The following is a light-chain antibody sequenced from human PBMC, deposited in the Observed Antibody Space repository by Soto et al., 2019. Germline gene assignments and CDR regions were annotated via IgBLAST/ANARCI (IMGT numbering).Light chain of an antibody. CDR3: CSYAGTYIGYV. CDR1: SSDVGGYNY. CDR2: DVT. V-gene: IGLV2-11*01. Sequence: QSALTQPRSVSGSPGQSVTISCTGTSSDVGGYNYVSWYQQYPGKAPKLIIYDVTKRPSGVPDRFSGSKSGNTASLRISRLQAEDEADYYCCSYAGTYIGYVFGSGTKVTVL. J-gene: IGLJ1*01.